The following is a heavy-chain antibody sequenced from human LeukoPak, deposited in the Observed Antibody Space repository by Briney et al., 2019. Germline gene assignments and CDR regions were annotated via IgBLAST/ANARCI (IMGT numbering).Heavy chain of an antibody. J-gene: IGHJ6*03. CDR3: ARALGSITGAFSSSYYHYYYMDV. V-gene: IGHV4-34*01. CDR1: GGSFSGYY. D-gene: IGHD1-20*01. Sequence: PSETLSLTCAVYGGSFSGYYWSWIRQPPGKGLEWIGEINHSGSTNYNPSLKSRVTISVDTSKNQFSLKLSSVTAADTAVYYCARALGSITGAFSSSYYHYYYMDVWGKGTTVTVSS. CDR2: INHSGST.